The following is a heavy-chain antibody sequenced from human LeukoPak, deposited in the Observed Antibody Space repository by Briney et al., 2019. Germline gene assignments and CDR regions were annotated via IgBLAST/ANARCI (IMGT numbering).Heavy chain of an antibody. D-gene: IGHD5-24*01. Sequence: SGTLSLTCAVSGGSISSSNWWSWVRQPPGKGLEWIASMSYSGSTYYNPSLKSRLTISVDTSKNQFSLKLSSVTAADTAVYYCARVRWLQLGYFDYWGQGTLVTVSS. J-gene: IGHJ4*02. CDR1: GGSISSSNW. V-gene: IGHV4-4*02. CDR2: MSYSGST. CDR3: ARVRWLQLGYFDY.